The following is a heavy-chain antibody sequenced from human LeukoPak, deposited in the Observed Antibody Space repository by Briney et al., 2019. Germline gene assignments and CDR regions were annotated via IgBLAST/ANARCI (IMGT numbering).Heavy chain of an antibody. CDR3: AREGSSGYYYAN. D-gene: IGHD3-22*01. J-gene: IGHJ4*02. CDR1: GFTFSSYS. CDR2: ISSSSSYI. V-gene: IGHV3-21*01. Sequence: GGSLRLSCAASGFTFSSYSMNWVRQAPGKGLEWVSSISSSSSYIYYADSVKGRFTISRDNAKNSLYLQMNSLRAEDTAVYYCAREGSSGYYYANWGQGTLVTVSS.